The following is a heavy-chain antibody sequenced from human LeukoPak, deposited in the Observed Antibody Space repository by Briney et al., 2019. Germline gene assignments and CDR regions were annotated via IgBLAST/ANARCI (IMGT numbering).Heavy chain of an antibody. D-gene: IGHD4-17*01. CDR1: GFTFSSYS. Sequence: GGSLRLSCAASGFTFSSYSMNWVRQAPGKGLEWVSHITASGTAMFYADSVKGRFTISRDNAKNSLYLQMNGLRDEDTAVYYCASYGDYSPFDYWGQGTLVTVSS. V-gene: IGHV3-48*02. CDR2: ITASGTAM. J-gene: IGHJ4*02. CDR3: ASYGDYSPFDY.